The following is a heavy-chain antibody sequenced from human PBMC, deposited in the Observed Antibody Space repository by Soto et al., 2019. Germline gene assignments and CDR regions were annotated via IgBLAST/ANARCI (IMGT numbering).Heavy chain of an antibody. V-gene: IGHV1-8*01. CDR3: ARLQQLAQSDPNYYYYYGMDV. D-gene: IGHD6-13*01. J-gene: IGHJ6*02. CDR1: GYTFTSYD. Sequence: ASVKVSCKASGYTFTSYDINWVRQATGQGLECMGWMNPNSGNTGYAQKFQGRVTMTRNTSISTAYMELSSLRSEDTAVYYCARLQQLAQSDPNYYYYYGMDVWGQGTTVTVSS. CDR2: MNPNSGNT.